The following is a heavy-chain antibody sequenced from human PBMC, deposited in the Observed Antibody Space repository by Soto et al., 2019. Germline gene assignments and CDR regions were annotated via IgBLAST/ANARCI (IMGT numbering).Heavy chain of an antibody. CDR1: GYTFTSYY. V-gene: IGHV1-46*01. D-gene: IGHD6-19*01. CDR2: INPSGGST. J-gene: IGHJ5*02. CDR3: ARCIAVVRTPQGDWFDP. Sequence: ASVKVSCKASGYTFTSYYMHWVRQAPGQGLEWMGIINPSGGSTSYAQKFQGRVTITADESTSTAYMELSSLRSEDTAVYYCARCIAVVRTPQGDWFDPWGQGTLVTVSS.